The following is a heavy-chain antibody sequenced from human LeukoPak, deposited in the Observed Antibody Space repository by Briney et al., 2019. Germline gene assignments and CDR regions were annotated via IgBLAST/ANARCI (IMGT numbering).Heavy chain of an antibody. CDR1: GGSISSYY. CDR3: ARAYSSYTPSDY. Sequence: SETLSLTCTVSGGSISSYYWSWIRQPPGKGLEWIGYIYYSGSTNYNPSLKSRVTISADTSKNQFSLKLSSVTAADTAVYYCARAYSSYTPSDYWGQGTLVTVSS. V-gene: IGHV4-59*01. D-gene: IGHD6-6*01. J-gene: IGHJ4*02. CDR2: IYYSGST.